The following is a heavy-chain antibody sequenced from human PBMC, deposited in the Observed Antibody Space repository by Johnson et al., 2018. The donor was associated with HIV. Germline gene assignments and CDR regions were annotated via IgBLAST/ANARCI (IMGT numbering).Heavy chain of an antibody. D-gene: IGHD5-24*01. CDR3: ARDQWMAGDAFDI. J-gene: IGHJ3*02. CDR1: GFTFSSYG. Sequence: VQLVESWGGVVQPGGSLRLSCAASGFTFSSYGMHWVRQAPGKGLEWVAFRRYDGSNKYYADSVKGRFTISRDNSKNTLYLQMNSLRAEDTAVYYCARDQWMAGDAFDIWGQGTVVTVSS. CDR2: RRYDGSNK. V-gene: IGHV3-30*02.